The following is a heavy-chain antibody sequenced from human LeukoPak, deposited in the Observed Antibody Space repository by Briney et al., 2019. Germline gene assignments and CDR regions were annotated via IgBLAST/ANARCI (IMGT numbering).Heavy chain of an antibody. V-gene: IGHV3-53*01. CDR3: ARHDYLGD. Sequence: GGSLRLSCAASGFTFSDHFLAWVRQAPGKGLEWVPLIKIDGSTYYPDSVKGRFTISRDNSKNMVYLQMNSLRAEDTAVYYCARHDYLGDWGQGTLVTVSS. J-gene: IGHJ4*02. CDR2: IKIDGST. CDR1: GFTFSDHF.